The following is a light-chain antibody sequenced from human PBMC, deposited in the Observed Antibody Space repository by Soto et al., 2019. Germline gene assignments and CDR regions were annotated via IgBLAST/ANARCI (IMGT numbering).Light chain of an antibody. Sequence: QSVLTQPPSASGTPGQRVTISCSGSSSNIGSNTVNWYQQLPGTAPKLLIYSDNQPPSGVPERFSGSKSGTSASLAISWLQSEDEADYYCAAWDDILNGVVFGGGTKLTVL. CDR3: AAWDDILNGVV. CDR2: SDN. J-gene: IGLJ2*01. CDR1: SSNIGSNT. V-gene: IGLV1-44*01.